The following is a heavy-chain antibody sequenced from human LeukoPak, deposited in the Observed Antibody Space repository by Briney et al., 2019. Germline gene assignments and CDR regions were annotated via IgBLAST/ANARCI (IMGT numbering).Heavy chain of an antibody. CDR1: GFTFSSYA. CDR3: AGARSDYFYGMDV. D-gene: IGHD1-26*01. CDR2: ISGSGGST. J-gene: IGHJ6*02. V-gene: IGHV3-23*01. Sequence: GGSLRLSCAASGFTFSSYAMSWVRQAPGKGLEWVSAISGSGGSTYYADSVKGRFTISRDNSKNTLYLQMNSLRAEDTAVYYCAGARSDYFYGMDVWGQGTTVTVSS.